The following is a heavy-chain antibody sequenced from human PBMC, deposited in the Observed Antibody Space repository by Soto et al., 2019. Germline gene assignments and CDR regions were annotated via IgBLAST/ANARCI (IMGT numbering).Heavy chain of an antibody. D-gene: IGHD4-17*01. Sequence: EVQLVESGGGLVQPGRSLRLSCAASGFTFDDYAMHWVRQAPGKGLEWVSGISGSGGSTYYADSVKGRFTISRDNSKNTLYLQMNSLRAEDKAVYYCAKDRDYGDADYWGQGTLVTVSS. CDR3: AKDRDYGDADY. CDR2: ISGSGGST. J-gene: IGHJ4*02. V-gene: IGHV3-23*04. CDR1: GFTFDDYA.